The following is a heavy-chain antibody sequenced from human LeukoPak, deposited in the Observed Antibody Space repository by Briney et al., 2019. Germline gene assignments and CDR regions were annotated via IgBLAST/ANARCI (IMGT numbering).Heavy chain of an antibody. CDR2: INPSGGST. Sequence: ASVKVSCKASGYTFTSYYMHWVRQAPGQGLEWMGIINPSGGSTSYAQKFQGRVTMTRDTSTSTVYMELSSLRSEDTAVYDCTREGVYSPDGSGYHRDAFDTWGQGTVVTVSS. D-gene: IGHD3-22*01. V-gene: IGHV1-46*01. CDR3: TREGVYSPDGSGYHRDAFDT. J-gene: IGHJ3*02. CDR1: GYTFTSYY.